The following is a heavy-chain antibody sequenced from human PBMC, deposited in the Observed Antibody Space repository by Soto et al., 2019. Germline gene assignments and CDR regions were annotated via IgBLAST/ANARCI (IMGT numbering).Heavy chain of an antibody. V-gene: IGHV3-20*01. CDR1: GFTFDDYG. J-gene: IGHJ3*02. CDR3: ASLGAIGNGFDI. CDR2: INWSGGST. D-gene: IGHD3-10*01. Sequence: EVQLVESGGGVVWPGGSLRLSCAASGFTFDDYGMSWVRQAPGKGLEWVSGINWSGGSTGYADSVKGRFTISRDNAKNSLYLQMNILRAEDTALYHCASLGAIGNGFDIWGHGTMVTVSS.